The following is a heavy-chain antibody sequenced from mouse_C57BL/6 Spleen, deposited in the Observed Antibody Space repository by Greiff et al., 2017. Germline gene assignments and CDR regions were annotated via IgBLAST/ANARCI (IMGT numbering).Heavy chain of an antibody. CDR2: IWSGGST. CDR1: GFSLTSYG. Sequence: QVQLQQSGPGLVQPSQSLSITCTVSGFSLTSYGVHWVRQSPGKGLEWLGVIWSGGSTDYNAAFISRLGISKDNSKSQVFFKMNSLQADDTAIYYCARGDGNYDYFDYWGQGTTLTVSS. J-gene: IGHJ2*01. D-gene: IGHD2-1*01. CDR3: ARGDGNYDYFDY. V-gene: IGHV2-2*01.